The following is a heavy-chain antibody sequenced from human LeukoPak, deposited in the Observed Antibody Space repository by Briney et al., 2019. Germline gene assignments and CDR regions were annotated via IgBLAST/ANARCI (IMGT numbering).Heavy chain of an antibody. Sequence: GGSLRLSCAASGFTFSSYSMNWVRQVPGKGLEWVSYISSSSSTIYYADSVKGRFTISRDNAKNSLYLQMNSLRAEDTAVYYCARDSMAPPMDYWGQGTLVTVSS. V-gene: IGHV3-48*04. CDR3: ARDSMAPPMDY. CDR1: GFTFSSYS. D-gene: IGHD2-8*01. CDR2: ISSSSSTI. J-gene: IGHJ4*02.